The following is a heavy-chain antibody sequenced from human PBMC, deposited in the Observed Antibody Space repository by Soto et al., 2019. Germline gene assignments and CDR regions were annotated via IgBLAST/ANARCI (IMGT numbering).Heavy chain of an antibody. CDR1: GVTFVDLC. Sequence: VLSMRVPYGVSGVTFVDLCGRWFIQAPGKGLVWVARINSGGGTTTYADSVKGRFTISRDNAKNTLYLQMNGLRAEDTAIYYCARWFTYGNFDYFDYWGQGSQVTVSS. CDR3: ARWFTYGNFDYFDY. J-gene: IGHJ4*02. D-gene: IGHD3-10*01. CDR2: INSGGGTT. V-gene: IGHV3-74*01.